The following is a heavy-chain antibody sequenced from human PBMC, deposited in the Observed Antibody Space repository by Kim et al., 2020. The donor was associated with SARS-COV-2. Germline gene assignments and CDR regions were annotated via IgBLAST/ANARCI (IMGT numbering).Heavy chain of an antibody. CDR2: INHSGST. J-gene: IGHJ5*02. V-gene: IGHV4-34*01. D-gene: IGHD2-15*01. CDR3: ARILARYCSGGSCYGFDP. Sequence: SETLSLTCAVYGGSFSGYYWSWIRQPPGKGLEWIGEINHSGSTNYNPSLKSRVTISVDTSKNQFSLKLSSVTAADTAVYYCARILARYCSGGSCYGFDPWGQGTLATVSS. CDR1: GGSFSGYY.